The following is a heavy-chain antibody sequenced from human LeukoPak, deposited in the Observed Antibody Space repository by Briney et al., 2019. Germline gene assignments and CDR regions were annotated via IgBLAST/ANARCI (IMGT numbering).Heavy chain of an antibody. CDR1: GFTSSSYS. CDR3: AKGTYGDYGEFDY. CDR2: ISSSSSYI. Sequence: GGSLRLSCAASGFTSSSYSMNWVRQAPGQGLERVSSISSSSSYIYYADSVKGRFTISRDNAKNTLYLQMNSLRAEDTAVYYCAKGTYGDYGEFDYWGQGTLVTVSS. J-gene: IGHJ4*02. D-gene: IGHD4-17*01. V-gene: IGHV3-21*01.